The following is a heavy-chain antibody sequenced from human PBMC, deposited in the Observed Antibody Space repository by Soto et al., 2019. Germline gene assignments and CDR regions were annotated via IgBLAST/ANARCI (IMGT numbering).Heavy chain of an antibody. CDR3: ARDGIQLWSHYYYYGMDV. CDR2: ISSSSSYI. Sequence: EVQLVESGGGLVKPGGSLRLSCAASGFTFSSYSMNWVRQAPGKGLEWVSSISSSSSYIYYADSVKGRFTISRDNAKNSLYLQMNSLRAEDTAVYYCARDGIQLWSHYYYYGMDVWGQGTKVTVSS. CDR1: GFTFSSYS. J-gene: IGHJ6*02. V-gene: IGHV3-21*01. D-gene: IGHD5-18*01.